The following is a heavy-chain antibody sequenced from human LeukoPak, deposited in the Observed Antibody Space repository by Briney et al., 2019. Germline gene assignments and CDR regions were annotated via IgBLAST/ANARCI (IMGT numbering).Heavy chain of an antibody. D-gene: IGHD6-25*01. J-gene: IGHJ4*02. CDR2: IYYSGST. V-gene: IGHV4-59*01. CDR3: ARDGSGWQFDY. Sequence: SETLSLTCTVSGGSISSYYWSWIRQPPGKGLEWIGYIYYSGSTNYNPSLKSRVTISVDTSKNQFSLKPSSVTAADTAVYYCARDGSGWQFDYWGQGTLVTVSS. CDR1: GGSISSYY.